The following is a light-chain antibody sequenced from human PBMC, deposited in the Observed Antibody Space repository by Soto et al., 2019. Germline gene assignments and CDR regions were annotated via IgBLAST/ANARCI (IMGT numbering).Light chain of an antibody. CDR3: SSYAGSNIVV. Sequence: QSVLTQPPSASGSLGQSVTISCTGTSSDVGGYNYVSWYQQHPGKAPKLMIYEVSKRPSGVPDRFSGSKSGNTASLTVSGLQADDEADYYCSSYAGSNIVVFGGGTKLTVL. CDR2: EVS. J-gene: IGLJ2*01. CDR1: SSDVGGYNY. V-gene: IGLV2-8*01.